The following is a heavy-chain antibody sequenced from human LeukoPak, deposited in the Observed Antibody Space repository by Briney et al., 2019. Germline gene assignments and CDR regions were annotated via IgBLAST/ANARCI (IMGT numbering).Heavy chain of an antibody. CDR3: ARANNSSWHN. Sequence: GGSLRLSCATSGFTFSSNWMSWVRHVPGRGLDWVANIKPDGSAEYYAASVKGRFTVSRDNAKNSLYLQINSLRVEDTAVYYCARANNSSWHNWGQGTLVTVSS. V-gene: IGHV3-7*01. CDR1: GFTFSSNW. D-gene: IGHD6-13*01. CDR2: IKPDGSAE. J-gene: IGHJ4*02.